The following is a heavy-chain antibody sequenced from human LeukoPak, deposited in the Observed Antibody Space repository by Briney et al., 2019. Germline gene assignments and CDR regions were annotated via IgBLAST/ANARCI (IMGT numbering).Heavy chain of an antibody. CDR1: GFTFSGYG. CDR3: AKSDDYNDRYYFVS. V-gene: IGHV3-23*01. Sequence: GGSLRLSCAASGFTFSGYGMSWVRQAPGKGLQWVSGISGRGDNTDYADSVKGRFTISRDNSKNTLYLQMNSLRAEDTAVYYCAKSDDYNDRYYFVSWGQGTLVTVSS. D-gene: IGHD5-24*01. CDR2: ISGRGDNT. J-gene: IGHJ4*02.